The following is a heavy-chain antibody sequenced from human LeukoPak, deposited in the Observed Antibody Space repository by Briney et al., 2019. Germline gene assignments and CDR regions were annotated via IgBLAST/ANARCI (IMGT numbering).Heavy chain of an antibody. V-gene: IGHV4-30-2*01. J-gene: IGHJ4*02. CDR2: IYHSGST. Sequence: SQTLSLTCTVSGGSISSGDYYWSWIRQPPGKGLEWIGYIYHSGSTYYNPSLKSRVTISVDRSKNQFSLKLSSVTAADTAVYYCARVVVVIGRGYGYYFDYWGQGTLVTVSS. D-gene: IGHD3-22*01. CDR3: ARVVVVIGRGYGYYFDY. CDR1: GGSISSGDYY.